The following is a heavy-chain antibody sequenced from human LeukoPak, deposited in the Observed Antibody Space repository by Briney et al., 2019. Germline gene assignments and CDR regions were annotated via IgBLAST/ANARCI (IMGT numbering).Heavy chain of an antibody. J-gene: IGHJ2*01. Sequence: PSETLSLTCTVSGGSISSYYWSWIRQPPGKGLEWIGYIYYSGSTNYNPSLKSRVTISVDTSKNQFSLKLSSVTAADTAVYYCARHSSSFDWYFDLWGRGTLVTVSS. D-gene: IGHD6-13*01. CDR1: GGSISSYY. CDR2: IYYSGST. CDR3: ARHSSSFDWYFDL. V-gene: IGHV4-59*08.